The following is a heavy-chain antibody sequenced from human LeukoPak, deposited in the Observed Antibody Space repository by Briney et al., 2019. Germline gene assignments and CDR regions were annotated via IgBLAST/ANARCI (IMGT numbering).Heavy chain of an antibody. CDR1: GFVVSTNY. J-gene: IGHJ6*02. CDR2: ISYDGSNK. V-gene: IGHV3-30*03. CDR3: ARSYYDSSGYYYNYYGMDV. D-gene: IGHD3-22*01. Sequence: PGGSLRLSCAASGFVVSTNYMTWVRQAPGKGLEWVAVISYDGSNKYYADSVKGRFTISRDNSKNTLYLQMNSLRAEDTAVYYCARSYYDSSGYYYNYYGMDVWGQGTTVTVSS.